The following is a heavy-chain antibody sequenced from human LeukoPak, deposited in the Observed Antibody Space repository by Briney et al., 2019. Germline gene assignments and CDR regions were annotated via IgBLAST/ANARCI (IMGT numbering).Heavy chain of an antibody. CDR1: GGSISSYY. J-gene: IGHJ4*02. CDR2: IYYSGST. D-gene: IGHD5-24*01. CDR3: ARRAGGYNQTGRSAGHFDY. V-gene: IGHV4-59*08. Sequence: PSETLSLTCTVSGGSISSYYWSWIRQPPGKGLEWLGYIYYSGSTNYNPSLKSRVTISVDTSKNQFSLKLSSVTAADTAVYYCARRAGGYNQTGRSAGHFDYWGQGTLVTVSS.